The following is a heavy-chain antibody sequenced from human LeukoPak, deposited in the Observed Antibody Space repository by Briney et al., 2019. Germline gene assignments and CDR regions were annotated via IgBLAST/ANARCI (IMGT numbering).Heavy chain of an antibody. D-gene: IGHD6-19*01. J-gene: IGHJ4*02. V-gene: IGHV1-2*02. CDR1: GYSFTGYY. Sequence: ASVKVSCKASGYSFTGYYVHWVRQAPGQGRDYMGWINPNNGAINYPQRFQGRVAMTRDTSITTDYMEVSRLTSDDPAADYCVRASSGWAFDSWGQGTLVTVSS. CDR2: INPNNGAI. CDR3: VRASSGWAFDS.